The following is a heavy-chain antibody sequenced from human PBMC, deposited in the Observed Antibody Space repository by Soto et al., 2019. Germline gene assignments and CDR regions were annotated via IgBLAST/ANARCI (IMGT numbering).Heavy chain of an antibody. Sequence: QVQLVQSGAEVKKPGASVKVSCKASGYTFTRYNMHWVRQAPGQRLEWMGWINAGNGNTKYSQKFQGRVTITRDTSANTAYMELRSVISEDTAVSCCARRKGYADCLDSWGQGTLVTVSS. CDR1: GYTFTRYN. V-gene: IGHV1-3*01. CDR3: ARRKGYADCLDS. CDR2: INAGNGNT. J-gene: IGHJ4*02. D-gene: IGHD2-2*01.